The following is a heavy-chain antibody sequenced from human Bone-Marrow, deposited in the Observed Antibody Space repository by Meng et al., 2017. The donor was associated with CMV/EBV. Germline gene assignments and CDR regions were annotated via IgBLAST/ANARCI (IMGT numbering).Heavy chain of an antibody. D-gene: IGHD6-19*01. V-gene: IGHV3-48*04. CDR1: GFTFSSYG. CDR2: ISSSGSTI. CDR3: ARDGRWLTYYYYYGMDV. Sequence: GESLKISCAASGFTFSSYGMHWVRQAPGKGLEWVSYISSSGSTIYYADSVKGRFTISRDNAKNSLYLQMNSLRAEDTAVYYCARDGRWLTYYYYYGMDVWGQGTTVTGSS. J-gene: IGHJ6*01.